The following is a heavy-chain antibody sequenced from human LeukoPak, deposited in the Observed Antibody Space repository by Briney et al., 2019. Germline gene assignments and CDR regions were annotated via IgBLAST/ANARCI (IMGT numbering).Heavy chain of an antibody. CDR2: IYPGDSDT. Sequence: GESLKISWKGSGYSFTSYWIGWVRQMPGKGLEWMGIIYPGDSDTRYSPSFQGQVTISADKSISTAYLQWSSLKASDTAMYYCARPHMVRGVIITFFYWGQGTLVTVSS. CDR3: ARPHMVRGVIITFFY. V-gene: IGHV5-51*01. J-gene: IGHJ4*02. CDR1: GYSFTSYW. D-gene: IGHD3-10*01.